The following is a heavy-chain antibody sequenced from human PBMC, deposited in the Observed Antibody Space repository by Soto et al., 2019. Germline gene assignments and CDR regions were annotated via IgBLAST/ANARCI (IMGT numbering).Heavy chain of an antibody. CDR3: ATTIAVAGTGANWFAP. CDR2: ISGYNGDT. Sequence: GASVKVSCKASGYTFTTYGVGWVRQAPGQGLEWMGWISGYNGDTNYAQNLQGRVTMTTDTSTSTVYMELRSLRSEDTAVYYCATTIAVAGTGANWFAPWXQGTLVTVSS. CDR1: GYTFTTYG. D-gene: IGHD6-19*01. V-gene: IGHV1-18*01. J-gene: IGHJ5*02.